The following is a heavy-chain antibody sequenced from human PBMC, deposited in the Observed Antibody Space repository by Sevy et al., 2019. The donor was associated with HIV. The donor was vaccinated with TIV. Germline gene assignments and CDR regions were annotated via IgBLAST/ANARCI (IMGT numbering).Heavy chain of an antibody. J-gene: IGHJ3*02. V-gene: IGHV3-7*01. CDR3: ARDSPGPHDAFDI. CDR1: GFTFSTYW. Sequence: GGSLRLSCAASGFTFSTYWMTWVRQAPGKGLEWVANIKQDGSEKYYVDSVKGRGTISRDNAKNSLHLQMNGLRVEDTAVYYCARDSPGPHDAFDIWGQGTMVTVSS. CDR2: IKQDGSEK.